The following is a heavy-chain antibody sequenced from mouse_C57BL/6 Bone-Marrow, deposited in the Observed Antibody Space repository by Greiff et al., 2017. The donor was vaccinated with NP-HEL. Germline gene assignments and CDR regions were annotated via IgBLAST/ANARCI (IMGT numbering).Heavy chain of an antibody. Sequence: VQLQQSGAELVRPGASVKLSCTASGFNIKDDYMHWVKQRPEQGLEWIGWLDPENGDTEYASKFQGKATITADTSSNTAYLQLSSLTSEDTAVYYCTTGGTMVTTGFDYWGQGTTLTVSS. J-gene: IGHJ2*01. V-gene: IGHV14-4*01. CDR3: TTGGTMVTTGFDY. CDR1: GFNIKDDY. D-gene: IGHD2-2*01. CDR2: LDPENGDT.